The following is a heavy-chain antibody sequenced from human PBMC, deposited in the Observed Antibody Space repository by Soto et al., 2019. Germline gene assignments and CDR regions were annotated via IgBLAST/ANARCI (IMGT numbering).Heavy chain of an antibody. J-gene: IGHJ4*02. CDR3: ATFVDKDLDEF. V-gene: IGHV3-30*03. CDR2: SSHDSRNI. Sequence: QVQLVESGGGVIQPGRSLRLSCAASGLDFRNNDMHLVRQAPGKGLEWVAVSSHDSRNIFYGDSLKGRFTGSRDNSKNPRYMEMKRLGVEDTAVYFCATFVDKDLDEFWCLGTLIVVSS. D-gene: IGHD3-16*02. CDR1: GLDFRNND.